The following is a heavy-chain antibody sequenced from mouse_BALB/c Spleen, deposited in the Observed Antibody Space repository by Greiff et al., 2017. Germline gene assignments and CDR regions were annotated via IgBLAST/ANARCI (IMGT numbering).Heavy chain of an antibody. CDR2: ISSGSSTI. J-gene: IGHJ2*01. V-gene: IGHV5-17*02. D-gene: IGHD2-1*01. Sequence: EVQVVESGGGLVQPGGSRKLSCAASGFTFSSFGMHWVRQAPEKGLEWVAYISSGSSTIYYADTVKGRFTISRDNPKNTLFLQMTSLRSEDTAMYYCARSGGNSFDYWGQGTTLTVSS. CDR1: GFTFSSFG. CDR3: ARSGGNSFDY.